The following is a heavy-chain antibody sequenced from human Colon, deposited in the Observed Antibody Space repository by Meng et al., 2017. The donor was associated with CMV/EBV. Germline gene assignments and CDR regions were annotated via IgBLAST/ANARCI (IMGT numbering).Heavy chain of an antibody. J-gene: IGHJ5*02. CDR1: GFTFSSYA. D-gene: IGHD6-19*01. V-gene: IGHV3-30-3*01. CDR3: AKDLAVATTS. Sequence: GGSLRLSCAASGFTFSSYAMHWVRQAPGKGLEWVAVISYDGSNKYYADSVKGRFTISRDSAKNSLYLQMNSLRDEDTALYYCAKDLAVATTSWGQGTLVTVSS. CDR2: ISYDGSNK.